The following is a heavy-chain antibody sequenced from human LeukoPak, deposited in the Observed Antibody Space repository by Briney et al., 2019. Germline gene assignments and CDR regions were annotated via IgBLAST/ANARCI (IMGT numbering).Heavy chain of an antibody. CDR2: ISGSGGST. CDR3: AKVRSSWYYFDY. V-gene: IGHV3-23*01. J-gene: IGHJ4*02. CDR1: GFTFSSYA. Sequence: GGSLRLSCAASGFTFSSYATSWVRQAPGKGLEWVSAISGSGGSTYYADSVKGRFTISRDNSKNTLYLQMNSLRAEDTAVYYCAKVRSSWYYFDYWGQGTLVTVSS. D-gene: IGHD6-13*01.